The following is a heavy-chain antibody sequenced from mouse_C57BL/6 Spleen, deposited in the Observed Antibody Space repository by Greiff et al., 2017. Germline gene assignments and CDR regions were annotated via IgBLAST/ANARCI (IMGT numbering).Heavy chain of an antibody. D-gene: IGHD1-1*01. V-gene: IGHV1-15*01. CDR1: GYTFTDYE. CDR3: TRYGSSHYAMDY. Sequence: ESGAELVRPGASVTLSCKASGYTFTDYEMHWVKQTPVHGLEWIGAIDPETGGTAYNQKFKGKAILTADKSSSTAYMELRSLTSEDSAVYYCTRYGSSHYAMDYWGQGTSVTVSS. J-gene: IGHJ4*01. CDR2: IDPETGGT.